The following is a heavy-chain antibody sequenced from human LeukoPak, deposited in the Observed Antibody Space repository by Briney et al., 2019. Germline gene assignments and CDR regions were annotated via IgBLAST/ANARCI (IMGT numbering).Heavy chain of an antibody. V-gene: IGHV3-23*01. CDR2: IGAGGVTI. J-gene: IGHJ4*02. CDR1: GFTFSNYG. D-gene: IGHD2/OR15-2a*01. CDR3: ARGGGTVIRHFEY. Sequence: SGGSLRLSCAASGFTFSNYGMSWVRQAPGKGLEWVSSIGAGGVTILYADPVKGRFTISRDISKNTLFLQMNSLRAEDTDVYYCARGGGTVIRHFEYWGQGTLVTVSS.